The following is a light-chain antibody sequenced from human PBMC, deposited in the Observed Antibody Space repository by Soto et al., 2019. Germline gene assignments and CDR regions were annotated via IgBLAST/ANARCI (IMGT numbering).Light chain of an antibody. CDR2: EGS. CDR1: NSDVGSHNH. V-gene: IGLV2-23*01. Sequence: QSVLTQPAAVSGSPGQSITISCTGTNSDVGSHNHFYWYQQHPRKAPELIIYEGSKRHSGVSNRFSGCKSGNTASLIISGLQAEVEADYYCFLCAGSRAFGFG. J-gene: IGLJ6*01. CDR3: FLCAGSRAFG.